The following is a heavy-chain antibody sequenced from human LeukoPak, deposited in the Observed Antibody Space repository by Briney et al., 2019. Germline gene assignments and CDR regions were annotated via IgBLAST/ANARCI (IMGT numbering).Heavy chain of an antibody. CDR2: IRYDGSNK. CDR3: AKGRSSKPEWSHSQYYMDV. D-gene: IGHD3-3*01. V-gene: IGHV3-30*02. CDR1: GFTFSSYG. Sequence: PGGSLRLSCAASGFTFSSYGMHWVRQAPGKRLEWVAFIRYDGSNKYYADSVKGRFTISRDNSKNTLYLQMNSLRAEDTAVYYCAKGRSSKPEWSHSQYYMDVWGKGTTVTISS. J-gene: IGHJ6*03.